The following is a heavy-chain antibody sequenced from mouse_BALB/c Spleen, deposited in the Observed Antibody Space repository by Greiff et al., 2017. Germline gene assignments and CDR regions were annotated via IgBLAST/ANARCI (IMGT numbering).Heavy chain of an antibody. J-gene: IGHJ3*01. V-gene: IGHV1-5*01. CDR1: GYSFTSYW. Sequence: VQLKESGTVLARPGASVKMSCKASGYSFTSYWMHWVKQRPGQGLEWIGAIYPGNSDTSYNQKFKGKAKLTAVTSASTAYMELSSLTNEDSAVYYCTRSLLRLPDGAYWGQGTLVTVSA. CDR3: TRSLLRLPDGAY. D-gene: IGHD1-2*01. CDR2: IYPGNSDT.